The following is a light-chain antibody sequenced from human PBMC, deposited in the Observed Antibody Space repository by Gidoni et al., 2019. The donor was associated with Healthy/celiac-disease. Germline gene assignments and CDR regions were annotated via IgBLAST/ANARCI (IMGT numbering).Light chain of an antibody. CDR2: GAS. Sequence: EIVMTQSPATLSVSPGERATLSCRASQSVSSNLAWYQQKPGQAPRLLIYGASTRATGIPARFSGSGSGTEFTLTISSLQSEDFAAYYCQQYNNWPPERTFXQXTKVEIK. J-gene: IGKJ1*01. CDR1: QSVSSN. V-gene: IGKV3-15*01. CDR3: QQYNNWPPERT.